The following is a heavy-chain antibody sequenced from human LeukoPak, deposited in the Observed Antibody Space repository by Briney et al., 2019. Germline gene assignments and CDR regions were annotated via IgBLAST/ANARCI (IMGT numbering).Heavy chain of an antibody. Sequence: SETLSLTCSVSGGSISSGNYCWSWIRQPAGKGLEWIGHIYMSGNINYNPSLKSRVTISVDTSKNQFSLRLSSVTAADTAVYYCASLRVPGYFDYWGPGNLVTVSS. D-gene: IGHD3-16*01. V-gene: IGHV4-61*09. CDR2: IYMSGNI. CDR3: ASLRVPGYFDY. J-gene: IGHJ4*03. CDR1: GGSISSGNYC.